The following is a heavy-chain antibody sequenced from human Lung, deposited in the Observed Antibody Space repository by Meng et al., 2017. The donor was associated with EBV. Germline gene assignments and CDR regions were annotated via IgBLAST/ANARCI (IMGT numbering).Heavy chain of an antibody. J-gene: IGHJ4*02. V-gene: IGHV6-1*01. Sequence: GPGLGKPSQTLPLTCAIAGDSVSSNSAAWNWIRQSPSRGLEWLGRTYYRSKYYNDYALSVKSRITINPDTSKNQFSLQLNSVTPEDTAIYYCARDWGDVRGGFDFWGQGTLVTVSS. D-gene: IGHD3-10*02. CDR3: ARDWGDVRGGFDF. CDR1: GDSVSSNSAA. CDR2: TYYRSKYYN.